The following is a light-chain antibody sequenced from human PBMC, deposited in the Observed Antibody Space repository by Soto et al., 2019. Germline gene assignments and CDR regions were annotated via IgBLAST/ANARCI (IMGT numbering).Light chain of an antibody. CDR3: QVWYSSRDLLV. J-gene: IGLJ2*01. CDR2: DDS. CDR1: NIGNQK. V-gene: IGLV3-21*02. Sequence: SYVLTQPPSVSVAPGQTARITCGGGNIGNQKVHWYRQRPGQAPVLAVFDDSDRPSGIPERFSGSKSGNTATLTINRVEAGDEADYYCQVWYSSRDLLVFGGGIKVTVL.